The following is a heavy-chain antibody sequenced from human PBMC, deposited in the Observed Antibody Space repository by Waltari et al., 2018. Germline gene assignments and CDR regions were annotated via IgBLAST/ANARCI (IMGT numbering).Heavy chain of an antibody. CDR3: ARANCSGGSCYLSPDY. V-gene: IGHV4-61*02. D-gene: IGHD2-15*01. J-gene: IGHJ4*02. CDR2: IYTSGST. Sequence: QVQLQESGPGLVKPSQTLSLTCTVSGGSISSGSYYCSWIRQPAGKGLEWIGRIYTSGSTNYNPSLKSRVTISVDTSKNQFSLKLSSVTAADTAVYYCARANCSGGSCYLSPDYWGQGTLVTVSS. CDR1: GGSISSGSYY.